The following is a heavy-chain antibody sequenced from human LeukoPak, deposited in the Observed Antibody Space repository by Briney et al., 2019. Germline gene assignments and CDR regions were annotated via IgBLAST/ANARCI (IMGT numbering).Heavy chain of an antibody. Sequence: GGSLRLSCAASGFTFSSYTMNWVRQAPGKGLEWVSSISSGSSYIYYADSVKGRFTISRDNAKNSLYLQMNSLRAEDTAVYYCAGDSYYDFVGEDYWGQGTLVTVSS. J-gene: IGHJ4*02. CDR3: AGDSYYDFVGEDY. CDR1: GFTFSSYT. D-gene: IGHD3-3*01. CDR2: ISSGSSYI. V-gene: IGHV3-21*01.